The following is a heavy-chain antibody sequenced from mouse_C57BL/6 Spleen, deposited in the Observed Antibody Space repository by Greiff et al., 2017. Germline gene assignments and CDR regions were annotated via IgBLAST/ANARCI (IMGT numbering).Heavy chain of an antibody. Sequence: VQLQQSGAELVRPGSSVKLSCKASGYTFTSYWMDWVKQRPGQGLEWIGNIYPSDSETHYNQKFKDKATLTVDKSSSTADMQLSSLTSEVSAVDCCARGVNYHYFYYWGQGTTLTVSS. CDR3: ARGVNYHYFYY. CDR1: GYTFTSYW. D-gene: IGHD2-1*01. CDR2: IYPSDSET. V-gene: IGHV1-61*01. J-gene: IGHJ2*01.